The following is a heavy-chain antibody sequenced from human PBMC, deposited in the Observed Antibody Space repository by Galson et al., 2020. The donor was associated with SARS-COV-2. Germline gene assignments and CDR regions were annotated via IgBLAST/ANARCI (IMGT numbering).Heavy chain of an antibody. CDR3: ARGASGYGNFDY. CDR2: INGGGST. V-gene: IGHV3-74*01. Sequence: GGSLSLSCVATGFTLSGYWMHWVRQVPGKGLVWLSRINGGGSTYYADFVKHRFTISRDNAKNTLYLQMTSLRDDDTAVYYCARGASGYGNFDYWGQGTLVTVSS. D-gene: IGHD5-12*01. CDR1: GFTLSGYW. J-gene: IGHJ4*02.